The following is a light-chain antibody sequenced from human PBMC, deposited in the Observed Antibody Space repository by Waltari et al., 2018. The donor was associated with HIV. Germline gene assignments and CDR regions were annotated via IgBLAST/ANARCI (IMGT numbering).Light chain of an antibody. J-gene: IGLJ2*01. CDR3: HTWGPGIQV. CDR2: VTSGGSH. CDR1: SGHTNYA. V-gene: IGLV4-69*01. Sequence: QAVLTQSPSASASLGASVKLTCTLRSGHTNYAIAWHQQKPGKGPRYLMKVTSGGSHIKGDGLPDRFSGSSSGAERYLTISSLQSDDEADYYCHTWGPGIQVFGGGTKLTVL.